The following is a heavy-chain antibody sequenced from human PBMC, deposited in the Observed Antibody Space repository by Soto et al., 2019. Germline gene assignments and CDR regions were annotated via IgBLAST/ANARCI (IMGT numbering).Heavy chain of an antibody. CDR1: GGSISSGGYY. Sequence: TLSLTCTVSGGSISSGGYYWSWIRQHPGKGLEWIGYIYYSGSTYYNPSLKSRVTISVDTSKNQFSLKLSSVTAADTAVYYCARDRSYDSSGYCFDYWGQGTLVTVSS. CDR3: ARDRSYDSSGYCFDY. CDR2: IYYSGST. J-gene: IGHJ4*02. V-gene: IGHV4-31*03. D-gene: IGHD3-22*01.